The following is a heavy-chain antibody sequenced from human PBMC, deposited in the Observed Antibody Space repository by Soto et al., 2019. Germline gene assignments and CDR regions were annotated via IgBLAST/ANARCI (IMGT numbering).Heavy chain of an antibody. CDR3: ARQAYSSGQYLQF. D-gene: IGHD6-25*01. CDR1: GGSIRGTNDD. J-gene: IGHJ4*02. V-gene: IGHV4-39*01. CDR2: LSYNEIS. Sequence: LSLTCAVSGGSIRGTNDDWGWIRQPPGKGLEWIGGLSYNEISYYNPSLKRRVSISLDTTKNQFSLRLRSVTATDTAVYYCARQAYSSGQYLQFWGQGTLVTVSP.